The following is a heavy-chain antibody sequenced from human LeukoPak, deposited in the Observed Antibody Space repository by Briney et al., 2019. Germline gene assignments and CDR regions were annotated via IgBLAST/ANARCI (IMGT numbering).Heavy chain of an antibody. Sequence: GGSLRLSCAASGFTFSSYGMHWVRQAPGKGLEWVAVISYDGSNKYYADSVKGRFTISRDNSKNTLYLQMNSLGAEDTAVYYCAKDVSMYYYDSSGYLSYFDYWGQGTLVTVSS. CDR1: GFTFSSYG. CDR2: ISYDGSNK. D-gene: IGHD3-22*01. CDR3: AKDVSMYYYDSSGYLSYFDY. J-gene: IGHJ4*02. V-gene: IGHV3-30*18.